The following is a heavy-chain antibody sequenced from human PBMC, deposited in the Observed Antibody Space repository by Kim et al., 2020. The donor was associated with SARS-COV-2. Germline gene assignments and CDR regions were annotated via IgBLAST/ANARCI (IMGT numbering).Heavy chain of an antibody. J-gene: IGHJ4*02. CDR3: ARGGSTSNPLFYFDY. V-gene: IGHV1-18*01. D-gene: IGHD5-12*01. CDR2: ISAYNGNT. CDR1: GYIFTNYG. Sequence: ASVKVSCKASGYIFTNYGISWVRQAPGQGLEWMGWISAYNGNTNYALNLQGRVTMTTDTSTRTAYMELRGLRSDDTAVYYCARGGSTSNPLFYFDYWGQGTLVTVSS.